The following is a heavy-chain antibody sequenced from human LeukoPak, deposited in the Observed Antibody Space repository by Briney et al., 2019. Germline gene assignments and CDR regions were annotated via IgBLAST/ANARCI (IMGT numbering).Heavy chain of an antibody. V-gene: IGHV4-30-2*01. CDR1: GGSISSGGYS. CDR2: IYHSGST. J-gene: IGHJ4*02. Sequence: SETLSLTCAVSGGSISSGGYSWSWIRQPPGKGLEWIGYIYHSGSTYYNPSLKSRVTISVDRSKNQFSLKLSSVTAADTAVYYCARGGGCTNGVCYTSVFDYWGQGTLVTVSP. CDR3: ARGGGCTNGVCYTSVFDY. D-gene: IGHD2-8*01.